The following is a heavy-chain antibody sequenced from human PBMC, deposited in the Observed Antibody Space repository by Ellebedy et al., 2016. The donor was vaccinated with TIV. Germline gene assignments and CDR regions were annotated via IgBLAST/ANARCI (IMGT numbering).Heavy chain of an antibody. D-gene: IGHD3-10*01. Sequence: GGSLRLSXAASGFTFSSYGMHWVRQAPGKGLEWVAVIWYDGSNKYYADSVKGRFTISRDNAKNSLYLQMNSLRAEDTAVYYCARGGKTGPPLYGMDVWGQGTTVTVSS. CDR1: GFTFSSYG. J-gene: IGHJ6*02. V-gene: IGHV3-33*03. CDR2: IWYDGSNK. CDR3: ARGGKTGPPLYGMDV.